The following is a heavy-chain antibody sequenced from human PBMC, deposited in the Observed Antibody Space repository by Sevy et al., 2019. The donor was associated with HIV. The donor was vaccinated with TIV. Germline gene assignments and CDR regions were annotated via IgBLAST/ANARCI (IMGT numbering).Heavy chain of an antibody. D-gene: IGHD3-9*01. CDR1: GYTFTSYG. J-gene: IGHJ6*02. CDR3: ARVAGGDYDILTGSLVGYYGMDV. CDR2: ISAYNGNT. V-gene: IGHV1-18*01. Sequence: ASVKVSCKASGYTFTSYGISWVRQAPGQGLEWMGWISAYNGNTNYAQKLQGRVTMTTDTSTSTAYMELRSLRSDDTAVYYCARVAGGDYDILTGSLVGYYGMDVWGQGTTVTVSS.